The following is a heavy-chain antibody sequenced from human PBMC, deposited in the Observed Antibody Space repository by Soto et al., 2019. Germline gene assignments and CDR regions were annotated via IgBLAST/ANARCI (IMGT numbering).Heavy chain of an antibody. CDR3: VKGNKLLSDYFEY. Sequence: GGSLRLSCSASGFTFSNFAMHWVRQAPGKGLEYVSGITSNGDNTYHADSVQGRFTISRDNSKSTLYLQMTSLRVEDTAVYYCVKGNKLLSDYFEYWGRGALVTVSS. J-gene: IGHJ4*01. D-gene: IGHD2-21*02. CDR1: GFTFSNFA. V-gene: IGHV3-64D*06. CDR2: ITSNGDNT.